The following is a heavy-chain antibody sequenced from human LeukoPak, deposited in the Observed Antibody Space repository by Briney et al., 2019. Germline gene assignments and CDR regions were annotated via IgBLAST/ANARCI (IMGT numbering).Heavy chain of an antibody. CDR3: ARELFYYDSSGI. D-gene: IGHD3-22*01. CDR2: ISSSGSTI. V-gene: IGHV3-48*03. J-gene: IGHJ4*02. Sequence: PGGSLRLSCAASGFTFSSYEMNWVRQAPGKGVEWVSYISSSGSTIYYADSVKGGFTISRDNAKNSLYLQMNSLRAEDTAVYYCARELFYYDSSGIWGRGTLVTVSS. CDR1: GFTFSSYE.